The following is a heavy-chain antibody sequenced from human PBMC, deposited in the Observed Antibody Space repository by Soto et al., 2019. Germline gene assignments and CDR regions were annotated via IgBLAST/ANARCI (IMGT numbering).Heavy chain of an antibody. Sequence: GGSLRLSCAASGFTFSSYAMSWVRQAPGKGLEWVSAISGSGGSTYYADSVKGRFTISRDNSKNTLYLQMNSLRAEDTAVYYCAKDLYCSSTSCPSSDYYYYGMDVWGQGTTVTVSS. V-gene: IGHV3-23*01. CDR1: GFTFSSYA. CDR2: ISGSGGST. CDR3: AKDLYCSSTSCPSSDYYYYGMDV. J-gene: IGHJ6*02. D-gene: IGHD2-2*01.